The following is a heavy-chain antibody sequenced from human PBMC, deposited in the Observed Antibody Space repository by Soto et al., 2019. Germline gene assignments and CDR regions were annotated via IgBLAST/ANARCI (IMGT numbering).Heavy chain of an antibody. CDR1: GGSISSYY. CDR3: ARRQTDYDFWSGYYYYYYMDV. D-gene: IGHD3-3*01. J-gene: IGHJ6*03. CDR2: IYYSGST. Sequence: SETLSLTCTVSGGSISSYYWSWIRQPPGKGLEWIGYIYYSGSTNYNPSLKSRVTISVDTSKNQFSLKLSSVTAADTAVYYCARRQTDYDFWSGYYYYYYMDVWGKGTTVTVSS. V-gene: IGHV4-59*08.